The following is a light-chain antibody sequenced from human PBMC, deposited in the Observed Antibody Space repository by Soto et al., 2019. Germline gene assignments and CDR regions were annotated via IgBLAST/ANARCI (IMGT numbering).Light chain of an antibody. J-gene: IGLJ2*01. CDR3: GTWDSSLSGGV. CDR2: DNN. Sequence: QSVLTQPPSVSAAPGQKVTISCSGGNSNIGRNYVSWYQQLPGTAPKLLIYDNNKRPSGIPDRFSGSKSGTSATLGITGLQTGDEADYYCGTWDSSLSGGVFGGGTQLTV. CDR1: NSNIGRNY. V-gene: IGLV1-51*01.